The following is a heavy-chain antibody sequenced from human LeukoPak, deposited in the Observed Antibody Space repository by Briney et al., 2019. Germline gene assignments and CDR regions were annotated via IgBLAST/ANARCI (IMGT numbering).Heavy chain of an antibody. D-gene: IGHD3-10*01. CDR1: GGSISSGSYY. CDR2: IYTSGST. Sequence: SETLSLTCTVSGGSISSGSYYWSWIRQPAGKGLEWIGRIYTSGSTNYNPSLKSRVTISVDTSKNQFSLKLSSVTAADTAVYYCARGVLLWFGELFSRFDPWGQGTLVTVSS. V-gene: IGHV4-61*02. CDR3: ARGVLLWFGELFSRFDP. J-gene: IGHJ5*02.